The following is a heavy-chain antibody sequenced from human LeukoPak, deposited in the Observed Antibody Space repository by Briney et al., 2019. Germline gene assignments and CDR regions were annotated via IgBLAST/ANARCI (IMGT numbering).Heavy chain of an antibody. D-gene: IGHD5-18*01. CDR2: ISSSSSYI. CDR1: GFTFISYS. J-gene: IGHJ6*03. Sequence: PGGSLRLSCAVSGFTFISYSMNWLRQAPGKGLEWVSSISSSSSYIYYADSVKGRFTISIDNAKNSLYLQMNSLRAEDTAVYYCAVGYTAMVTPSYMDDGGKGTTVTVSS. CDR3: AVGYTAMVTPSYMDD. V-gene: IGHV3-21*01.